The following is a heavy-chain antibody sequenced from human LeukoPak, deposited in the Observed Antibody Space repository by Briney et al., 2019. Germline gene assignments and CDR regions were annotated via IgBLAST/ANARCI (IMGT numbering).Heavy chain of an antibody. D-gene: IGHD3-16*01. CDR1: GFTFSSYG. Sequence: PGGSLRLSCAASGFTFSSYGMHWVRQAPGKGLEWVAVISYDGSNKYYADSVKGRFTISRDNSKNTLYLQMNSLRAEDTAVYYCARVGGNFDYWGQGTLVTVSS. CDR2: ISYDGSNK. J-gene: IGHJ4*02. CDR3: ARVGGNFDY. V-gene: IGHV3-30*03.